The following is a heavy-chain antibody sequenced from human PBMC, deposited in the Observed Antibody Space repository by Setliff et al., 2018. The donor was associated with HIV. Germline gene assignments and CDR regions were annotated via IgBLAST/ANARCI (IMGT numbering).Heavy chain of an antibody. Sequence: PGGSLRLSCAASGFTFSSYWMSWVRQAPGKGLEWVANIKQDGSEKYYVDSVKGRFTISRDNAKNSLYLQMNSLRAEDTAVYYCARDASSGYSSGWYLPPNYYYYYYMDVWGKGTTVTVSS. V-gene: IGHV3-7*03. CDR1: GFTFSSYW. CDR3: ARDASSGYSSGWYLPPNYYYYYYMDV. J-gene: IGHJ6*03. CDR2: IKQDGSEK. D-gene: IGHD6-19*01.